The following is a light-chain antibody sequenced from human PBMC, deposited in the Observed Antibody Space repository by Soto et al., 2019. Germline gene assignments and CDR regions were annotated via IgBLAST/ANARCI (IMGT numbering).Light chain of an antibody. CDR2: DVS. CDR1: SSGVGGLTY. J-gene: IGLJ1*01. V-gene: IGLV2-11*01. CDR3: CSFAGSYTSYV. Sequence: SALTQPGSVSGSPGQSVTISPTATSSGVGGLTYVSWYQQDPGKGPKLMIYDVSERPSGVPDRFSGSKSGNTASLTISGLQAEDEADYYCCSFAGSYTSYVFGTGTKVTVL.